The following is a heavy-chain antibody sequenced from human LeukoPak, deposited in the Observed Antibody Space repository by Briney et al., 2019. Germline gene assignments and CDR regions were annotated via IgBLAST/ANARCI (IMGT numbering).Heavy chain of an antibody. CDR2: ISSSSSTI. CDR3: ARVGDHCSSTSCYSKVDY. V-gene: IGHV3-48*01. D-gene: IGHD2-2*02. Sequence: GGSLRLSCAASGFTFSSYSMNWVRQAPGKGLEWVSYISSSSSTIYYADSVKGRFTISRDNAKNSLYLQMNSLRAEDTAVYYCARVGDHCSSTSCYSKVDYWGQGTLVTVSS. J-gene: IGHJ4*02. CDR1: GFTFSSYS.